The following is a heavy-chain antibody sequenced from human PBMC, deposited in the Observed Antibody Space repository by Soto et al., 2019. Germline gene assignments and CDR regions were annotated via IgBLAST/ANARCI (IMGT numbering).Heavy chain of an antibody. CDR3: AREKVAGSYYYYGMDV. CDR1: GYTFTGYY. J-gene: IGHJ6*02. V-gene: IGHV1-2*02. D-gene: IGHD6-19*01. Sequence: VKVSCKASGYTFTGYYMHWVRQAPGQGLEWMGWINPNSGGTNYAQKFQGRVTMTRDTSISTAYMELSRLRSDDTAVYYCAREKVAGSYYYYGMDVWGQGTTVTVSS. CDR2: INPNSGGT.